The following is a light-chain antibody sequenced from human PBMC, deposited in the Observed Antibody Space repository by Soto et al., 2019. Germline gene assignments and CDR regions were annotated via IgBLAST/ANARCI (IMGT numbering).Light chain of an antibody. CDR3: QQAHSTPWT. J-gene: IGKJ1*01. Sequence: DIQMTQSPSSLSASVGDRVIITCRASQTITTYLNWYQQKPGKAPQLLIYGASTLQSGVPSRFTGSGSGTDFTLTISSLQAEDFATYHCQQAHSTPWTFGQGTKVEIK. CDR2: GAS. CDR1: QTITTY. V-gene: IGKV1-39*01.